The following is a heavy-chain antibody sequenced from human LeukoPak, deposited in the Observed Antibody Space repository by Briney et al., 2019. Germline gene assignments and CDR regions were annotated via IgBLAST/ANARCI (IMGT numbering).Heavy chain of an antibody. V-gene: IGHV3-23*01. Sequence: GGSLRLSCAASGFTFSSYAMSWVREAPGKGLERVSVISGSGGITYYTDSVQSRFTISRDNSKDMLYLQMNRLSAEDTAVFYCAKDRGIGGKEYYGMDVWGHGNTVTVSS. D-gene: IGHD3-3*01. CDR2: ISGSGGIT. CDR3: AKDRGIGGKEYYGMDV. CDR1: GFTFSSYA. J-gene: IGHJ6*02.